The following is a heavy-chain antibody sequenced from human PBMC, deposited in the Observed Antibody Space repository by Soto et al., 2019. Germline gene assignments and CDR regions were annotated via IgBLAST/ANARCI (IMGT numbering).Heavy chain of an antibody. D-gene: IGHD4-17*01. V-gene: IGHV3-23*01. Sequence: GGSLRLSCAASGFTFSSYAMSWVRQAPGKGLEWVSAISGSGGSTYYADSVKGRFTISRDNSKNTLYLQMNSLRAEDTAVYYCAKLPHYGDYEDYYYYGMDVWGQGTTVTVSS. J-gene: IGHJ6*02. CDR1: GFTFSSYA. CDR3: AKLPHYGDYEDYYYYGMDV. CDR2: ISGSGGST.